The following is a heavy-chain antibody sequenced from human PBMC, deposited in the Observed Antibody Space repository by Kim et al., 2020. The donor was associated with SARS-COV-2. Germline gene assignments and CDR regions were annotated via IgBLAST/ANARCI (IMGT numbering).Heavy chain of an antibody. CDR2: INHSGST. CDR3: ARLQLGGKGDY. J-gene: IGHJ4*02. D-gene: IGHD1-1*01. V-gene: IGHV4-34*01. Sequence: SETLSLTCAVYGGSFSGYYWSWIRQPPGKGLEWIGEINHSGSTNYNPSLKSRVTISVDTSKNQFSLKLSSVTAADTAVYYCARLQLGGKGDYWGQGTLVTVSS. CDR1: GGSFSGYY.